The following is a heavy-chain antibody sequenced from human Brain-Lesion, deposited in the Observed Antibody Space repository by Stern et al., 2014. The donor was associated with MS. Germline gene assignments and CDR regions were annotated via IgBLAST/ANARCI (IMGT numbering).Heavy chain of an antibody. J-gene: IGHJ4*02. D-gene: IGHD1-14*01. CDR2: ISWNSGTI. CDR1: GFTFDDYA. CDR3: ARDITGSSAYFAY. V-gene: IGHV3-9*01. Sequence: MQLVQSGGDLVQPGRSLRLSCAAFGFTFDDYAMHWVRQAPGKGLEWVAGISWNSGTIGYADSVKGRFTTSRDNAYSSLDLQMNSLRPEDTALYYCARDITGSSAYFAYWGQGTLVTVSS.